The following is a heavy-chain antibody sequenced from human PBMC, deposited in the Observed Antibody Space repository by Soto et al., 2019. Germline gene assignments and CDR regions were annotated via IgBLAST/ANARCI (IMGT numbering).Heavy chain of an antibody. CDR3: ARSLYHWFDP. CDR2: INHSGST. J-gene: IGHJ5*02. V-gene: IGHV4-34*01. CDR1: GGSFSGYY. Sequence: SSPLYLTFAFSGGSFSGYYWSWIRQPPGKGLEWIGEINHSGSTNYNPSLKSRVTISADTSKNQFSLKLSSVTAADTAVYYCARSLYHWFDPWGQGTLVTVSS.